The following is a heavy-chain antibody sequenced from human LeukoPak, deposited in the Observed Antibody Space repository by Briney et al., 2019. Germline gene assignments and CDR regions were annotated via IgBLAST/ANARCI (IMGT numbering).Heavy chain of an antibody. D-gene: IGHD5-24*01. CDR3: ARHGNGYSPFDY. Sequence: SETLSLTCTVSGASVSTSYWSWIRQPPGKGLEWIGYFSYSGSTNYNPSLKSRVTTSVDTSKNQFSLKLSSVTAADTAVYYCARHGNGYSPFDYWGQGTLVTVSS. J-gene: IGHJ4*02. CDR1: GASVSTSY. CDR2: FSYSGST. V-gene: IGHV4-59*08.